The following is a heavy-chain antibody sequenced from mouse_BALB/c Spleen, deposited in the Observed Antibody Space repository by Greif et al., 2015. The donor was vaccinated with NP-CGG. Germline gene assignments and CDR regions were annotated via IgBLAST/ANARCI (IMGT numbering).Heavy chain of an antibody. CDR3: AGHKGGNYDYAMDY. J-gene: IGHJ4*01. V-gene: IGHV5-12-2*01. CDR2: ISNGGGST. CDR1: GFTFSSYT. D-gene: IGHD2-1*01. Sequence: DVKLVESGGGLVQPGGSLKLSCAASGFTFSSYTMSWVRQTPEKRLEWVAYISNGGGSTYYPDTVKGRFTISRDNAKNTLYLQMSSLKSEDTAMYYCAGHKGGNYDYAMDYWGQGTSVTVSS.